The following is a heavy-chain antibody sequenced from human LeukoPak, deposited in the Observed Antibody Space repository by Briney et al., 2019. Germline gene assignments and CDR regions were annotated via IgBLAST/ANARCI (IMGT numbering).Heavy chain of an antibody. J-gene: IGHJ4*02. CDR3: ARHEEGGYSYGLGDY. D-gene: IGHD5-18*01. Sequence: PGESLKISCKGSGYTFTSYWIGWVRQMPGKGLEWMGIIYPGDSDTRYSPSSQGQVTISADKSISTAYLQWSSLKASDTAMYYCARHEEGGYSYGLGDYWGQGTLVTVSS. V-gene: IGHV5-51*01. CDR1: GYTFTSYW. CDR2: IYPGDSDT.